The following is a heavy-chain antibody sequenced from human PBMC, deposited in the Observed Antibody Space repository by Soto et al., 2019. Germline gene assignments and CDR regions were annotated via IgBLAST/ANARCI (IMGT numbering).Heavy chain of an antibody. CDR3: ATSYDSGFDP. D-gene: IGHD5-12*01. V-gene: IGHV1-18*04. J-gene: IGHJ5*02. CDR1: GYPFSKYG. Sequence: QLQLVQSGAEVERPGASVRVSCKAYGYPFSKYGISSIRQAPGQGLEWMGWIKPDNGDTNYAQKFQGRVTMTTDTSSNTAYMELRSLRSDDTAVYYCATSYDSGFDPWGQGTLVSVSS. CDR2: IKPDNGDT.